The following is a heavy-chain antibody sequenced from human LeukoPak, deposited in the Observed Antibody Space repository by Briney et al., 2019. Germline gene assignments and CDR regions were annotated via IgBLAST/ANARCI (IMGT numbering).Heavy chain of an antibody. V-gene: IGHV3-7*01. Sequence: GGSLRLSCAASGFTFSSYWMSWVRQAPGKGLEWEANIKQDGSEKYYVDSVKGRFTISRDNAKNSLYLQMNSLRAEDTAVYYCARATGYSSSWFRYNWFDPWGQGTLVTVSS. CDR3: ARATGYSSSWFRYNWFDP. J-gene: IGHJ5*01. D-gene: IGHD6-13*01. CDR1: GFTFSSYW. CDR2: IKQDGSEK.